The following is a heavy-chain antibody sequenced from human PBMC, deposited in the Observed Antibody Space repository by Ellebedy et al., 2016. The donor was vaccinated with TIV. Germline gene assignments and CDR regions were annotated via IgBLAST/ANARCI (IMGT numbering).Heavy chain of an antibody. Sequence: ASVKVSCXASGYTFTSYYMHWVRQAPGQGLEWMGIINPSGGSTSYAQKFQGRVTMTRDTSTSTVYMELSSLRSEDTAVYYCARGRGRANAYYDFWSGPIPFDYWGQGTLVTVSS. CDR2: INPSGGST. D-gene: IGHD3-3*01. J-gene: IGHJ4*02. CDR3: ARGRGRANAYYDFWSGPIPFDY. CDR1: GYTFTSYY. V-gene: IGHV1-46*01.